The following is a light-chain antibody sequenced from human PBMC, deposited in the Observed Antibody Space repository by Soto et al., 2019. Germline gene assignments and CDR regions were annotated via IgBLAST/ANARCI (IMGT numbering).Light chain of an antibody. V-gene: IGLV2-14*01. Sequence: QSALTQPASVSGSPGQSITISCTGTSSDIGAYNYVSWYQQHPGKAPKLLIYDVNYRAAGVSNRPSGSKSGNTASLTISGLHAEDDADYYCSSFAISSAYVFGTGTKLTVL. CDR3: SSFAISSAYV. CDR2: DVN. J-gene: IGLJ1*01. CDR1: SSDIGAYNY.